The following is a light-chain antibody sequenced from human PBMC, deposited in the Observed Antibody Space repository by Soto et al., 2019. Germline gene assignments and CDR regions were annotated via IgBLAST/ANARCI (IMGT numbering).Light chain of an antibody. V-gene: IGKV1-5*03. J-gene: IGKJ1*01. CDR1: QTISSW. CDR3: QHYNSYSEA. CDR2: KAS. Sequence: DIQMTQSPSTLSGSVGDRVTITCRASQTISSWLAWYQQKPGKAPKLRIYKASTLKSGVPSRFSGSGSGTAFTLTISSLQPDDFATYECQHYNSYSEAFGQGTKVELK.